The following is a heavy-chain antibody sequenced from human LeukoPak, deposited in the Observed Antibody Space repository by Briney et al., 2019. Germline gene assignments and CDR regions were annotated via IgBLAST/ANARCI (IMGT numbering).Heavy chain of an antibody. Sequence: GGSLRLACAASGFTFSSYDMHWVRQATGKGLEWVSAIGTAGDPYYPGSVKGRFTISRENAKNSLYLQMNSLRAGDTAVYYCARGEYYGSGSYYLFDYWGRGTLVTVSS. J-gene: IGHJ4*02. CDR3: ARGEYYGSGSYYLFDY. CDR1: GFTFSSYD. V-gene: IGHV3-13*05. CDR2: IGTAGDP. D-gene: IGHD3-10*01.